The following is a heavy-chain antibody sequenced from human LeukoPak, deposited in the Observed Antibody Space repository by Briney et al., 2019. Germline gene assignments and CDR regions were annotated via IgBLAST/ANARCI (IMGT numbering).Heavy chain of an antibody. J-gene: IGHJ5*02. CDR1: GGSISSSSYY. Sequence: SETLSLTCTVSGGSISSSSYYWGWIRQPPGKGLEWIGSIYYSGSTYYNPSLKSRVTISVDTSKNQFSLKLSSVTAADTAVYYCARAGEKLTYYYDSSPLGWFDPWGQGTLVTVSS. D-gene: IGHD3-22*01. V-gene: IGHV4-39*07. CDR3: ARAGEKLTYYYDSSPLGWFDP. CDR2: IYYSGST.